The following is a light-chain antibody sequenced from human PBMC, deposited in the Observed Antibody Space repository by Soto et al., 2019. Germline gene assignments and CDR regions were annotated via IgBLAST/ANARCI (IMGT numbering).Light chain of an antibody. CDR3: LQHNSFPIT. CDR1: QGIKNS. V-gene: IGKV1-17*01. CDR2: TIS. J-gene: IGKJ5*01. Sequence: DIQMTQSPSSLSASVGDRVTITCRASQGIKNSLGWYQQKPGKAPKRLISTISTLQSGVTSRFSGSRSGTEFTLPISSLPPEDFATYYCLQHNSFPITFGQGTRLQIK.